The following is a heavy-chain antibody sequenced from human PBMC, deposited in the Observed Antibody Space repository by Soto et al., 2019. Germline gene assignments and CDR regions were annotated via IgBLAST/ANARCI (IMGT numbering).Heavy chain of an antibody. CDR3: AHRRLDCRALSCYYWFDP. D-gene: IGHD2-21*01. Sequence: SGRTLVNPTQTLTLTCTFSGFSLTTSGVGVGWIRQPPGKALEWLALCYWDDDTRYSPSLTSRLSLTKDTSNNQVVLTITNMHPVDTATYYCAHRRLDCRALSCYYWFDPCRQGTLVTVSS. CDR1: GFSLTTSGVG. CDR2: CYWDDDT. V-gene: IGHV2-5*02. J-gene: IGHJ5*02.